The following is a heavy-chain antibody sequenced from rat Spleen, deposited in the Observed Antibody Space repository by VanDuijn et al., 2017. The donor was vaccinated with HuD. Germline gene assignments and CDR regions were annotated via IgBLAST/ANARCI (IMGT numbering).Heavy chain of an antibody. Sequence: EVQLVESGGGLVQPGRSLKLSCAASGFTFSSFPMAWVRQAPKKGLEWVAYISSGGGGIYYPDSVQGRFTISRDNAKSTLYLQMDSLRSEDTASYYCVRRGVSNYWYFDFWGPGTMVTVSS. CDR1: GFTFSSFP. V-gene: IGHV5-25*01. CDR2: ISSGGGGI. D-gene: IGHD4-5*01. CDR3: VRRGVSNYWYFDF. J-gene: IGHJ1*01.